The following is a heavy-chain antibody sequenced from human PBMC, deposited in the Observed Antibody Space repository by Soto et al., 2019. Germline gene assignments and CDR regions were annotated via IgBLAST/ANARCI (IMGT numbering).Heavy chain of an antibody. CDR1: GFTFSSYG. D-gene: IGHD1-20*01. CDR2: IWYHGNSM. Sequence: QGQLVESGGGVVQPGRSLRLSCAASGFTFSSYGMHWVRQAPGKGLEWVAVIWYHGNSMYYADSVKGRFTISIDNSKNTLYLQMNNLRAEDMAVYYCARYNTGHSDYWGQGTLVTVSS. J-gene: IGHJ4*02. CDR3: ARYNTGHSDY. V-gene: IGHV3-33*01.